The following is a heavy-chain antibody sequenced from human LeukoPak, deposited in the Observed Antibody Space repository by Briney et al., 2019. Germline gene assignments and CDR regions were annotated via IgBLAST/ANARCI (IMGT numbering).Heavy chain of an antibody. Sequence: GAPVKVSCKASGYTFTSYDINWVRQATGQGLEWMGWMNPNSGNTGYAQKFQGRVTMTRNTSISTAYMELSSLRSEDTAVYYCARLGYCSSTSCFDFDYWGQGTLDTVSS. J-gene: IGHJ4*02. V-gene: IGHV1-8*01. D-gene: IGHD2-2*01. CDR1: GYTFTSYD. CDR2: MNPNSGNT. CDR3: ARLGYCSSTSCFDFDY.